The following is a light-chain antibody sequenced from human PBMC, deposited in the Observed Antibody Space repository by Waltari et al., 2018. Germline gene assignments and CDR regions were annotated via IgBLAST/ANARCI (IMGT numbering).Light chain of an antibody. CDR1: QSVTSN. V-gene: IGKV3-15*01. CDR2: DAS. Sequence: EIVMTQSPATLSVSPGESATISCRASQSVTSNFAWYQLKPGQAPRLLIYDASTRATGIPARFSGSGSGTEFTLTISSLQSEDFAVYYCQQYNDWPLTFGGGTRVEIK. CDR3: QQYNDWPLT. J-gene: IGKJ4*01.